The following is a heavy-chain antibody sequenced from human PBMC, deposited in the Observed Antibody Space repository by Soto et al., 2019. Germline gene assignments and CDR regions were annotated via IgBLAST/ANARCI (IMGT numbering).Heavy chain of an antibody. CDR1: GYTFTSYG. D-gene: IGHD3-9*01. CDR2: TTASTGNT. Sequence: GASVKVSCKASGYTFTSYGISRVRQAPGQGLEWLDWTTASTGNTNYAQKLQGRVPMTTDTSTSTAYRGLGGLRPDATAVYNCGRDYGRYFVWLRVLVPYYYGMDVWGQGTTVTVSS. CDR3: GRDYGRYFVWLRVLVPYYYGMDV. J-gene: IGHJ6*02. V-gene: IGHV1-18*01.